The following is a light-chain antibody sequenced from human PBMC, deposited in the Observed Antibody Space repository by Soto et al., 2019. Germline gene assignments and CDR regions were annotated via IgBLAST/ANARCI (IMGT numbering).Light chain of an antibody. CDR1: QILVYSDGNTY. Sequence: AVLTESPLPLRVTLLQPSTSSFSSIQILVYSDGNTYLNWFQQRPGQSPRRLIYKVSHRDSGVPDRFSGSGSGTDFTLEISRVEAEDVGVYYCMQGTHWPWTFGQGTKVDIK. J-gene: IGKJ1*01. CDR3: MQGTHWPWT. CDR2: KVS. V-gene: IGKV2-30*01.